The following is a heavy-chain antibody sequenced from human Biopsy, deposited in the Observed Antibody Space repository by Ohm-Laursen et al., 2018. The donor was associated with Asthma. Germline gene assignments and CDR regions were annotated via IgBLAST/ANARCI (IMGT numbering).Heavy chain of an antibody. CDR3: ARKAGSCISRTCYSLDF. V-gene: IGHV1-69*01. CDR1: GGTFNTYV. D-gene: IGHD2-2*01. Sequence: GSSVKVSCKSLGGTFNTYVIGWARQAPGQGLEWMGGINSVLGTTTYTQKFQDRVTITADDSTSTVYMELSSLRSEDTAVYYCARKAGSCISRTCYSLDFWGQGTPVTVSS. J-gene: IGHJ4*02. CDR2: INSVLGTT.